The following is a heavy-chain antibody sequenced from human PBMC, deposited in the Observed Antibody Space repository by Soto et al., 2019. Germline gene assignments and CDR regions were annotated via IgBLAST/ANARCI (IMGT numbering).Heavy chain of an antibody. D-gene: IGHD2-21*02. CDR1: GVSFSGYY. Sequence: PSDTLSLTCAVYGVSFSGYYSTSIRQPPGKGLEWIGEINHSGTINFNPSLKSRLTISLDTSKKHFSLKLSSVTDADTAAYYCARADRTLVTSYSLDVWGQGTTVT. V-gene: IGHV4-34*01. CDR3: ARADRTLVTSYSLDV. CDR2: INHSGTI. J-gene: IGHJ6*02.